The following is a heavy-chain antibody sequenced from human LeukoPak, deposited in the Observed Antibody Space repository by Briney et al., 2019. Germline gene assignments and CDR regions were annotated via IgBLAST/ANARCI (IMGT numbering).Heavy chain of an antibody. CDR3: ARDSITLLRGFDF. Sequence: GASVKVSCKSSGDTFSGYYLHWVRQAPGQGPEWMGWINANSGGTNYAQKFQGRVTMTRDTSISSVHMELSRLRSDDTAVYYCARDSITLLRGFDFWGQGTLVTVSS. CDR1: GDTFSGYY. CDR2: INANSGGT. J-gene: IGHJ4*02. V-gene: IGHV1-2*02. D-gene: IGHD3-10*01.